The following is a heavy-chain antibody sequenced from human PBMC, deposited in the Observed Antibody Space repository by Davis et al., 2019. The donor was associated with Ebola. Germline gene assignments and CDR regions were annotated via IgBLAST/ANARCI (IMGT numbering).Heavy chain of an antibody. Sequence: ASVKVFCKASGYTFSNFAVTWVRQAPGQGLEWMGWVGASNNKTNYAQKFQGRVAMTTDTSTSTAYMELRSLKSDDTAVYYCARCMVGPTRDFDYWGQGTLVTVSS. J-gene: IGHJ4*02. CDR1: GYTFSNFA. CDR3: ARCMVGPTRDFDY. D-gene: IGHD1-26*01. CDR2: VGASNNKT. V-gene: IGHV1-18*01.